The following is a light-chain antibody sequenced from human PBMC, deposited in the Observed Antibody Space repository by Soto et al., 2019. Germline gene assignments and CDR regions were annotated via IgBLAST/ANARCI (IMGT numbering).Light chain of an antibody. V-gene: IGKV3-11*01. CDR1: QSVSSY. J-gene: IGKJ5*01. CDR2: DAS. CDR3: QQRSNWPPRIT. Sequence: DIVLTQSPATLSLSPGERATLSCRASQSVSSYLAWYQQKPGQAPRLLIYDASNRATGIPARFSGSGSGTDFTLTISSREPEDFAVYYCQQRSNWPPRITFGQGTRLEIK.